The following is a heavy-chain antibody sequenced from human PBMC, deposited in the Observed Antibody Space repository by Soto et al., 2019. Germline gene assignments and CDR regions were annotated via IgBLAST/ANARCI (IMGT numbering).Heavy chain of an antibody. CDR2: VIPMHGSE. CDR1: GGSFNGYF. V-gene: IGHV1-69*08. Sequence: VQLVQSGAEMKKPGSSVRVSCKASGGSFNGYFITWVRQAPGQGLEWVGRVIPMHGSESHARKFGDRITLTADTLTNTTYLELRSLPPEATAVYYCANGITTSRYPRYMDGRGKGTKVTVSS. D-gene: IGHD1-20*01. CDR3: ANGITTSRYPRYMDG. J-gene: IGHJ6*03.